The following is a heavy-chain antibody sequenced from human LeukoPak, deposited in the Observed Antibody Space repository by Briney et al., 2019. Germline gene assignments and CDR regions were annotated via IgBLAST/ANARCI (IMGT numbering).Heavy chain of an antibody. CDR1: GGSISSSSYY. CDR3: ASGPGWFDP. Sequence: SETLSLTCTVSGGSISSSSYYWGWIRQPPGKGLEWIGSIYYSGSTYYNSSLKGRVTISVDTSKNQFSLKLSSVTAADTAVYYCASGPGWFDPWGQGTLVTVSS. V-gene: IGHV4-39*01. J-gene: IGHJ5*02. D-gene: IGHD3-10*01. CDR2: IYYSGST.